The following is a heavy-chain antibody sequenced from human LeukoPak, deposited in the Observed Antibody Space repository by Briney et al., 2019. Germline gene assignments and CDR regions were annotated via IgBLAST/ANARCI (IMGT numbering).Heavy chain of an antibody. CDR1: GYTFTGYY. D-gene: IGHD6-19*01. CDR3: ARDAVDIAVAGTFDY. CDR2: INPNSGGT. J-gene: IGHJ4*02. Sequence: ASVKVSCKASGYTFTGYYMHWLRQAPGQGLEWMGWINPNSGGTNYAQKFQGRVTMTRDTSISTAYMERSRLRSDDTAVYYCARDAVDIAVAGTFDYWGQGTLVTVSS. V-gene: IGHV1-2*02.